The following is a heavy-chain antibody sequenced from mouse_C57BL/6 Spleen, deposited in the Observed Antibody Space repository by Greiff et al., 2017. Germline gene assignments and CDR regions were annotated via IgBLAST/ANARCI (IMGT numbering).Heavy chain of an antibody. CDR3: AREDGNAFAY. Sequence: EVQRVESGGGLLKPGGSLKLSFAASGFPFSSYAMSWFRQTPEKRLEWVATISDGGSYTYYPDNVKGRFTISRDNAKNNLYLQMSHLKSEDTAMYYCAREDGNAFAYWGQGTLVTVSA. V-gene: IGHV5-4*01. D-gene: IGHD2-1*01. J-gene: IGHJ3*01. CDR1: GFPFSSYA. CDR2: ISDGGSYT.